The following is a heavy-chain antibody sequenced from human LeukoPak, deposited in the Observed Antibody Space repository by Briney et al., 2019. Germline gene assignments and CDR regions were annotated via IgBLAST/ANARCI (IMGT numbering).Heavy chain of an antibody. V-gene: IGHV3-66*01. CDR2: IYSGGST. CDR3: ARGRGSGWPFDY. CDR1: GFTVSSNY. D-gene: IGHD6-19*01. Sequence: GGSLRLSCAGSGFTVSSNYMSRVRQAPGKGLEWVSVIYSGGSTYYADSVKGRFTISRDSSKNTLYLQMNSLRAEDTAVYYCARGRGSGWPFDYWGQGTLVTVSS. J-gene: IGHJ4*02.